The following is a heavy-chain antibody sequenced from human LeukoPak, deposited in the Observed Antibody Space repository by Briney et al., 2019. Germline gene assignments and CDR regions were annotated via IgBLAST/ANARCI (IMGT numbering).Heavy chain of an antibody. CDR3: GYGDYDGSVDY. D-gene: IGHD4-17*01. CDR1: GGTLSSYA. J-gene: IGHJ4*02. CDR2: IIPILGIA. Sequence: EASVKVSCKASGGTLSSYAISWVRQAPGQGLEWMGRIIPILGIANYAQKFQGRVTITADKSTSTAYMELSSLRSEDTAVYYCGYGDYDGSVDYWGQGTLITVSS. V-gene: IGHV1-69*04.